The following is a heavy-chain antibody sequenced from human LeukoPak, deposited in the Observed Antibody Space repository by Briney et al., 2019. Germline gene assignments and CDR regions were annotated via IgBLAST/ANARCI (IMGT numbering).Heavy chain of an antibody. D-gene: IGHD2-2*01. CDR3: ARAEDIVVVPAWSYFDY. J-gene: IGHJ4*02. Sequence: ASVKVSCKASGYTFTSYGISWVRQAPGQGLEWMGCISAYNGNTNYAQKLQGRVTMTTDTSTSTAYMELRSLRSDDTAVYYCARAEDIVVVPAWSYFDYWGQGSLVTVSS. CDR1: GYTFTSYG. CDR2: ISAYNGNT. V-gene: IGHV1-18*04.